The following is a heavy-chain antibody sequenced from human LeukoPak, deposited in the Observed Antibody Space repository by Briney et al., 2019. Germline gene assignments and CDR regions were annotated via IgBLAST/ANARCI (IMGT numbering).Heavy chain of an antibody. D-gene: IGHD4-11*01. Sequence: GGSLRLSCAASGFTFSSYSMNWVRQAPGKGLEWVSSISSSSSYIYYADSVKGRFTISRDNAKNSLYLQMNSLRAEDTAVYYCARLERGLSKPRFDYWGQGTLVTVSS. CDR2: ISSSSSYI. V-gene: IGHV3-21*01. J-gene: IGHJ4*02. CDR1: GFTFSSYS. CDR3: ARLERGLSKPRFDY.